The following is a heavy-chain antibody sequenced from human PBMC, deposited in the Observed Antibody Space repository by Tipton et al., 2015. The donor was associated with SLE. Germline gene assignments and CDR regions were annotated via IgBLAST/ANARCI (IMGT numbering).Heavy chain of an antibody. D-gene: IGHD1-7*01. CDR2: VSHRGTT. J-gene: IGHJ4*02. Sequence: GLVKPSETLSLTCAVYVGTSRDYFWSWIRQPPGKGLEWIGEVSHRGTTNYNPSLDSRFTISLDRFNNQFTLKMTSVTAADTAVYYCANQNWNYYFWGQGNLVTVSS. CDR3: ANQNWNYYF. V-gene: IGHV4-34*08. CDR1: VGTSRDYF.